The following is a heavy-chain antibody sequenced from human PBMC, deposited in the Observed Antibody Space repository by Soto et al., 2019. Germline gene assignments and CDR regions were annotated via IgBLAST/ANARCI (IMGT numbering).Heavy chain of an antibody. V-gene: IGHV3-74*01. CDR2: INSEGTTT. CDR1: GSTFSSYW. CDR3: GRAPVGTGGVDH. D-gene: IGHD7-27*01. J-gene: IGHJ4*02. Sequence: GGSLRLSCAASGSTFSSYWMQWVRQAPGKGLVWVSRINSEGTTTFYADSVKGRFTISRDNAKNTLYLQMNSLRAEDTAVYYCGRAPVGTGGVDHWGQGNLVTVSS.